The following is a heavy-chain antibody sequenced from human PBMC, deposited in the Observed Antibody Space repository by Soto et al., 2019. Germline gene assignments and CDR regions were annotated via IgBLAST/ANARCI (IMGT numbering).Heavy chain of an antibody. J-gene: IGHJ4*02. V-gene: IGHV3-74*01. Sequence: GGSLRLSCAASGFTFSSYWMHWVRQAPGKGLVWVSRINSDGSSTSYADSVKGRFTISRDNAKNTLYLQMNSLRAEDTAVYYCARSFSSPAPQDYWGQGTLVTVSS. CDR2: INSDGSST. CDR3: ARSFSSPAPQDY. D-gene: IGHD3-3*01. CDR1: GFTFSSYW.